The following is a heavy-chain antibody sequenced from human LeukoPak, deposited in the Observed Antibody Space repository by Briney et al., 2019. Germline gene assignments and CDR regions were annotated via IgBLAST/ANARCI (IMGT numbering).Heavy chain of an antibody. CDR1: GFTFDDYG. Sequence: GGSLRLSCAASGFTFDDYGMSWVRQAPGKGLEWVANIKHDGTEKYYVDSVKGRFTLSRDNAKNSLFLQMNSLRAEDTAVYYCARETRWELFDYWGQGILVTVSS. J-gene: IGHJ4*02. D-gene: IGHD1-26*01. CDR3: ARETRWELFDY. V-gene: IGHV3-7*04. CDR2: IKHDGTEK.